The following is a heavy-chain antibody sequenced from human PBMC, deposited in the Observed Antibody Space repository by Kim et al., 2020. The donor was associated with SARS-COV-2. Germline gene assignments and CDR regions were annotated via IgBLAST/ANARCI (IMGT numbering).Heavy chain of an antibody. D-gene: IGHD3-3*01. CDR1: SGSISGYY. Sequence: SETLSLTCTVSSGSISGYYWSWIRQPAGKGLEWIGRIYTGGSTNYTPSLKSRVTMSVDTSKNQFSLKLSSVTAADTAVYYCARVGVGAGYGAFDMWGQGTMATVSS. CDR2: IYTGGST. V-gene: IGHV4-4*07. J-gene: IGHJ3*02. CDR3: ARVGVGAGYGAFDM.